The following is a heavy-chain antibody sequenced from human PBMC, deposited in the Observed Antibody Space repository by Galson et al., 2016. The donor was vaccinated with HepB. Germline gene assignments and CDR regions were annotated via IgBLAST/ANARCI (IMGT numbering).Heavy chain of an antibody. CDR1: GFTFSNYA. D-gene: IGHD3-22*01. CDR3: VRDDYDSSGYPTLDH. V-gene: IGHV3-33*01. CDR2: IWYDGTNK. J-gene: IGHJ4*02. Sequence: SLRLSCAASGFTFSNYAMHWVRQAPGKGLEGVAVIWYDGTNKYYEDSVKGRLTISRNNSKNTLYLQMNSLRAEGTAMFYCVRDDYDSSGYPTLDHWGQGTLVTVSS.